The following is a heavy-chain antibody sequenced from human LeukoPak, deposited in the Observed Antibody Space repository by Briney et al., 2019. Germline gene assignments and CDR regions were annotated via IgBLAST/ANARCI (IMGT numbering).Heavy chain of an antibody. CDR1: GYTFTSYD. CDR2: MNPNSGNT. CDR3: ARWDGGYMNAFDI. Sequence: ASVKVSCKDSGYTFTSYDINWVRQATGQRLEWMGWMNPNSGNTGYAQKFQGRVTMTRNTSISTAYMELSSLRSEDTAVYYCARWDGGYMNAFDIWGQGTMVTVSS. J-gene: IGHJ3*02. D-gene: IGHD2-15*01. V-gene: IGHV1-8*01.